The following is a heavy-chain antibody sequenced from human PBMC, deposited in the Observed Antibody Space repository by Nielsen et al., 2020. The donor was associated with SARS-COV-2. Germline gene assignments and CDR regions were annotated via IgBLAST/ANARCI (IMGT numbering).Heavy chain of an antibody. D-gene: IGHD3-10*01. CDR2: ISTSGGST. CDR3: ARGSQKFDY. V-gene: IGHV3-23*01. J-gene: IGHJ4*02. CDR1: GITFSTSA. Sequence: GGSLRLSCAASGITFSTSAMSWVRQAPGKGLEWVSAISTSGGSTYYADSVKGRFTISRDNSKNTLYLQMNNLGAEDTAVYYCARGSQKFDYWGQGTLVTVSS.